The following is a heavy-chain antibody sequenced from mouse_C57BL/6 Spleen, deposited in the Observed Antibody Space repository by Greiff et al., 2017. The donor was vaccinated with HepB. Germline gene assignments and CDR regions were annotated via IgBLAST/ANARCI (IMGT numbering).Heavy chain of an antibody. J-gene: IGHJ3*01. Sequence: QVQLQQSGAELARPGASVKLSCKASGYTFTSYGISWVKQRTGQGLEWIGEIYPRSGNTYYNEKFKGKATLTADKSSSTAYMELRRVTSEDSAVYFCARQDYDDGAWFAYWGQGTLVTVSA. CDR2: IYPRSGNT. V-gene: IGHV1-81*01. D-gene: IGHD2-4*01. CDR3: ARQDYDDGAWFAY. CDR1: GYTFTSYG.